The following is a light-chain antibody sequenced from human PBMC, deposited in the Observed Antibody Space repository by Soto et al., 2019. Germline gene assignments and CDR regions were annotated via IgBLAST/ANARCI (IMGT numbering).Light chain of an antibody. CDR2: VTS. J-gene: IGKJ1*01. CDR1: QNITKF. V-gene: IGKV1-39*01. Sequence: DIQMTQSPSSLSASVGDRVSVTCRTNQNITKFLNWYQEKPGKAPKVLIYVTSNLENGVPSRFSGSGSGTHFTLSISSPQPEDFSTYYCQQTFSAPGTFGPGTRVEVK. CDR3: QQTFSAPGT.